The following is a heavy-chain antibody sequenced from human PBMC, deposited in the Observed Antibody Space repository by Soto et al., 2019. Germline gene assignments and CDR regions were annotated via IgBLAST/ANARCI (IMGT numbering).Heavy chain of an antibody. V-gene: IGHV4-59*01. D-gene: IGHD2-2*02. CDR1: GGSISSYY. Sequence: QVQLQESGPGLVKPSETLSLTCTVSGGSISSYYWSWIRQPPGEGLEWIGYIYYSGSTNYNPSLKSRVTISVDTSKNQFSLKLSSVTASDTAVYYCARWRGIVVVTAAIRDYGMDVWGQGTTVTVSS. CDR2: IYYSGST. J-gene: IGHJ6*02. CDR3: ARWRGIVVVTAAIRDYGMDV.